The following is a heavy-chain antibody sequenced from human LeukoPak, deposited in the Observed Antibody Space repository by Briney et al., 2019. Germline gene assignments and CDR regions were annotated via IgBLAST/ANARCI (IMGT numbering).Heavy chain of an antibody. CDR3: AAVRTSPQDLYDDTASRSPFDY. D-gene: IGHD5-18*01. CDR2: SHRENGAP. J-gene: IGHJ4*02. Sequence: ASERLSRTFPGHTLTLLTIHCGRHGPGKGLEWRSDSHRENGAPSTRQNFQGRISMTEDTSIDTAYLALTSLISDDTAVYFCAAVRTSPQDLYDDTASRSPFDYWGQGTLLTVSS. CDR1: GHTLTLLT. V-gene: IGHV1-24*01.